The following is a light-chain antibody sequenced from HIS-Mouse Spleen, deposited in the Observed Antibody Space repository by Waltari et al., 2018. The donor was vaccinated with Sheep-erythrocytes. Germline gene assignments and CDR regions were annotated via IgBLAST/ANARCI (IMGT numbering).Light chain of an antibody. CDR2: DAS. CDR1: QSVSSY. V-gene: IGKV3-11*01. J-gene: IGKJ4*01. Sequence: EIVLTQSPATLSLSPGERATLSCRASQSVSSYLAWYQPKPGQAPRLLIYDASNRATGSPARFSGSGSGTDFTLTISSLEPEDFAVYYCQQLTFGGGTKVEIK. CDR3: QQLT.